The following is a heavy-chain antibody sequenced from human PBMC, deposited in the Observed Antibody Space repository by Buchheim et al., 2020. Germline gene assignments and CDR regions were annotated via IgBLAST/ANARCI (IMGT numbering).Heavy chain of an antibody. CDR2: PYYSGTT. D-gene: IGHD3-3*01. J-gene: IGHJ4*02. CDR1: GGSISSGGYY. Sequence: QVQLQESGPGLVKPSQTLSLTCTVSGGSISSGGYYWSRIRPHPGKGLEWIGYPYYSGTTYYNPSLKRRVTIPVDTPKNQFPLKLSSVTAADTAVYYCARMWSGPGPWYFDYWGQGTL. CDR3: ARMWSGPGPWYFDY. V-gene: IGHV4-31*03.